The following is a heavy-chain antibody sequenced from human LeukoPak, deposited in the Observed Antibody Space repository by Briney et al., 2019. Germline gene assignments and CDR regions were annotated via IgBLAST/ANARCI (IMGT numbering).Heavy chain of an antibody. D-gene: IGHD3-10*01. CDR3: YVDV. J-gene: IGHJ6*04. Sequence: GESLKISCQGSGYTLANFWIAWVRQMPGKGLEWMGIIYPGDSDTRYSPSFQGQVTISADKSISTAYLQWSSLQASDTATYYYYVDVWGKGTTVTVSS. V-gene: IGHV5-51*01. CDR2: IYPGDSDT. CDR1: GYTLANFW.